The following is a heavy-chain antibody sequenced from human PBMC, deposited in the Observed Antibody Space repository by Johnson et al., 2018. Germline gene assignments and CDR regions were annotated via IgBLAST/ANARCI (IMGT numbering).Heavy chain of an antibody. J-gene: IGHJ3*02. Sequence: VQLGESGGGLVQPGRSLRLCCTASGFTFGDYAMSWFRQAPGKGLEWVGFIRSKAYGGTTEYAAAVKGRFTISRDDSKSIAYLQMNSLKTEDTAVDYCTRELLKAHDAFDIWGQGTMVTVSS. V-gene: IGHV3-49*03. CDR3: TRELLKAHDAFDI. CDR1: GFTFGDYA. CDR2: IRSKAYGGTT. D-gene: IGHD2/OR15-2a*01.